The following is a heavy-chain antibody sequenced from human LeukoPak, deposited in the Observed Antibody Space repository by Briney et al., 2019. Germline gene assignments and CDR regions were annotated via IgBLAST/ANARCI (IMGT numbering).Heavy chain of an antibody. V-gene: IGHV3-23*01. J-gene: IGHJ4*02. D-gene: IGHD2-21*02. CDR2: ISGSGDSR. Sequence: QPGGSLRLSCAASGFTFSMYAMSWVRQAPGKGLEWVSLISGSGDSRYYADSVKGRFTISRDNSENTLYVQMDSLRVEDTAVYYCARMTHGDYFDYWGQGTLVTVSS. CDR3: ARMTHGDYFDY. CDR1: GFTFSMYA.